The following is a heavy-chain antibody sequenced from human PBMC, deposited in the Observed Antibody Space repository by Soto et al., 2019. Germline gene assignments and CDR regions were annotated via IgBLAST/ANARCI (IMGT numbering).Heavy chain of an antibody. CDR1: GGTLSGHA. J-gene: IGHJ6*02. Sequence: QVQLVQSGAEVKKPGSSVRVSCKASGGTLSGHAIGWVRQAPGQGLEWMGGIIPISGTTKYAQRFQGRVTITADESTTTVYMDLSSLRSEDTAVYYCASGFCLNGVCYPGPPYCYYCGMDGWGQGTAVTVSS. D-gene: IGHD2-8*01. CDR2: IIPISGTT. CDR3: ASGFCLNGVCYPGPPYCYYCGMDG. V-gene: IGHV1-69*01.